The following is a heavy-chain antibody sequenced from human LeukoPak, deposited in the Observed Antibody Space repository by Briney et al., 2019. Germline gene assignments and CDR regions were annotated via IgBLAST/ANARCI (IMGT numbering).Heavy chain of an antibody. CDR3: AKDAAEQYSGSYYVWRGAFDI. CDR1: GFTFSSYA. CDR2: ISGSGGST. D-gene: IGHD1-26*01. J-gene: IGHJ3*02. Sequence: GGSLRLSCTVSGFTFSSYAMSWVRQAPGKGLEWVSAISGSGGSTYYADSVKGRFTISRDNSKNTLYLQMNSLRAEDTAVYYCAKDAAEQYSGSYYVWRGAFDIWGQGTMVTVSS. V-gene: IGHV3-23*01.